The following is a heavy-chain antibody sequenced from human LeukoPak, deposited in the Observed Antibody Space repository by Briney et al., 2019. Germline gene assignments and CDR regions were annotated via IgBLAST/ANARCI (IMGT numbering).Heavy chain of an antibody. CDR1: GGSISKYY. CDR2: IYSSGST. D-gene: IGHD1-26*01. J-gene: IGHJ4*02. CDR3: VRDHRRGSEPRHFDY. V-gene: IGHV4-4*07. Sequence: SETLSLTCTVSGGSISKYYWSWIRQPAGKGLEWIGRIYSSGSTNYSPSLKSRVTVSVDTSKNQFSLKLSSVTAADTAVYYCVRDHRRGSEPRHFDYWGQGTLVTVSS.